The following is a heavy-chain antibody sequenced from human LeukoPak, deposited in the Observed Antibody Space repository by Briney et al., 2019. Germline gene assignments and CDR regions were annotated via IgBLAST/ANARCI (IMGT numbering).Heavy chain of an antibody. Sequence: SETLSLTCTVSGGSISSYYWSWIRQPPGKGLEWIGYICYSGSTNYNPSLKSRVTISVDTSKNQFSLKLSSVTAADTAVYYCARFEPAAIYGMDVWGQGTTVTVSS. J-gene: IGHJ6*02. D-gene: IGHD2-2*02. CDR2: ICYSGST. CDR3: ARFEPAAIYGMDV. V-gene: IGHV4-59*01. CDR1: GGSISSYY.